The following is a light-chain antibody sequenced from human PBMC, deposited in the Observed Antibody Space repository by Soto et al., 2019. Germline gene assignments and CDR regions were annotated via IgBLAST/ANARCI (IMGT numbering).Light chain of an antibody. CDR2: LEGSGSY. V-gene: IGLV4-60*03. CDR3: ETWDSNTHRGVV. Sequence: QPVLTQTSSASASLGSSVKLTCTLSSGHSSYIIAWHQQQPGKAPRYLMKLEGSGSYNKGSGVPDRFSGSSSGADRYLTISNLQSEGEADYYCETWDSNTHRGVVFGGGTKLTVL. CDR1: SGHSSYI. J-gene: IGLJ2*01.